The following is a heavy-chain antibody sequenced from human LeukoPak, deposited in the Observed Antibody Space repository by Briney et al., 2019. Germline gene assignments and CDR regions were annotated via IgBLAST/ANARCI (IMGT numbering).Heavy chain of an antibody. V-gene: IGHV3-53*01. CDR1: GFTVSSNY. J-gene: IGHJ6*03. Sequence: PGGSLRLSCAASGFTVSSNYMSWVRQAPGKGLEWVSVIYSGGSTYYADSVKGRITISRDNSKNTLYLQMNSLRAEDTAVYYCARGQRGQQLVPFSRVYYYYYYMDVWGKGTTVTVSS. CDR3: ARGQRGQQLVPFSRVYYYYYYMDV. CDR2: IYSGGST. D-gene: IGHD6-13*01.